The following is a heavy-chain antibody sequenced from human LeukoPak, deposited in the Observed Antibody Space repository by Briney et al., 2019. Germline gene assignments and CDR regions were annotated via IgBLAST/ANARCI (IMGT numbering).Heavy chain of an antibody. J-gene: IGHJ4*02. CDR3: ARGSGWLSGLDF. Sequence: ASVRVSCKASGYTFTRYDINWVRQAPGQGLEWMAWMNPRSGNTGYAQRFQGRVTVTGNTSMNTAYMELRSLRSDDTAVYYCARGSGWLSGLDFWGQGALVTVFS. D-gene: IGHD3-10*01. CDR2: MNPRSGNT. CDR1: GYTFTRYD. V-gene: IGHV1-8*01.